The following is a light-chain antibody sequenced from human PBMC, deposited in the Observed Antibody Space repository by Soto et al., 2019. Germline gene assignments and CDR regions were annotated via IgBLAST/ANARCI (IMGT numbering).Light chain of an antibody. J-gene: IGLJ2*01. V-gene: IGLV4-69*01. CDR3: QTWGTGIAL. CDR1: SGHSNYA. Sequence: QLVLTQSPSASASLGASVKLTCTLSSGHSNYAIAWHQQQPEKGPRYLMKLNRDGSHSKGDGIPNRFSGSSSGAERYLTISSLQSVDEADYYCQTWGTGIALFGGGTKLTVL. CDR2: LNRDGSH.